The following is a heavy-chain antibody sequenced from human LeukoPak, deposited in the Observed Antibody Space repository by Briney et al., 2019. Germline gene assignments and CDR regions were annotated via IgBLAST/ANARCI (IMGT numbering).Heavy chain of an antibody. CDR3: ARGGYYDSSGYYYFNWWFDP. V-gene: IGHV4-39*07. CDR1: GGSISSSSYS. Sequence: SETLSLTCTVSGGSISSSSYSWGWIRQPPGKGLEWIGSIYHSGNTYYNPSLKRRVTISVDTSKNQFSLKLSSVTAADTAVYYCARGGYYDSSGYYYFNWWFDPWGQGTLVTVSS. D-gene: IGHD3-22*01. CDR2: IYHSGNT. J-gene: IGHJ5*02.